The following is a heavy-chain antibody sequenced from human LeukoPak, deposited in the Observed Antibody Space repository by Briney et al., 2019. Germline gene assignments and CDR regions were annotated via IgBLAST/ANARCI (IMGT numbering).Heavy chain of an antibody. D-gene: IGHD6-19*01. V-gene: IGHV3-30*01. CDR3: ARARSSSGWIYYMDV. J-gene: IGHJ6*03. CDR2: ISDDGSTK. Sequence: GGSLRLSCAASGFTFGTYASHWVRQAPRKGLEWVAVISDDGSTKYYAESVKGRFTISRDNSKNTLYLQMNSLRAEDTAVYYCARARSSSGWIYYMDVWGKGTAVTVSS. CDR1: GFTFGTYA.